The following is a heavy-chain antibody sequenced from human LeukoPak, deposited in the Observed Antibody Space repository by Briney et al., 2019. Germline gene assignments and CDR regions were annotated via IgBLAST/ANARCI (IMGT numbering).Heavy chain of an antibody. D-gene: IGHD5-18*01. CDR3: ARGGGYSYGPNDAFDI. J-gene: IGHJ3*02. CDR2: ISYDGSNK. V-gene: IGHV3-30*03. Sequence: AGGSLRLSCAASGFTFSSYSMNWVRQAPGKGLEWVAVISYDGSNKYYADSVKGRFTISRDNSKNTLYLQMNSLRAEDTAVYYCARGGGYSYGPNDAFDIWGQGTMVTVSS. CDR1: GFTFSSYS.